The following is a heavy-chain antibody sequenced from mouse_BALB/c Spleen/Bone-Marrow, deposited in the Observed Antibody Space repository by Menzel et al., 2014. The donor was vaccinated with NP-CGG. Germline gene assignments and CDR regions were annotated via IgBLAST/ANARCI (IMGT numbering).Heavy chain of an antibody. V-gene: IGHV1-87*01. Sequence: VQLQQSGAELARPGASVKLSCKASAYTFTSYWMQWVKQRPGQGLEWIGAIYPGDGDTRYTQKFKGKATLTAVKSSSTAYMQLSSLASEDSAVYYCARGYYYGSTYGWYFDVWGAGTTVTVSS. D-gene: IGHD1-1*01. CDR2: IYPGDGDT. J-gene: IGHJ1*01. CDR1: AYTFTSYW. CDR3: ARGYYYGSTYGWYFDV.